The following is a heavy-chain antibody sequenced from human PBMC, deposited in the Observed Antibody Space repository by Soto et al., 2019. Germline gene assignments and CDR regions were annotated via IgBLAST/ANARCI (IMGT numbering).Heavy chain of an antibody. V-gene: IGHV4-39*01. CDR3: ARQRSPDYDMDV. D-gene: IGHD4-17*01. J-gene: IGHJ6*03. Sequence: QLQLQESGPGLVKPSETLSLTCIVSGASVSDITYYWGWIRQAPGKALEWIGSVHYGGNTFYNPSLRIRLTVSVDTSNYQFSLKLTSVTAADTAVYFGARQRSPDYDMDVWGKGTTVTVSS. CDR1: GASVSDITYY. CDR2: VHYGGNT.